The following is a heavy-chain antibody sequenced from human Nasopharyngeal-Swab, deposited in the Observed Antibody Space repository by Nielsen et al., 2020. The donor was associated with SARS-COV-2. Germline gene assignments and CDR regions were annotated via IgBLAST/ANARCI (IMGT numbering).Heavy chain of an antibody. D-gene: IGHD3-16*02. CDR2: INAGNGNT. V-gene: IGHV1-3*01. Sequence: WVRQAPGQRLEWMGWINAGNGNTKYSQKFQGRVTITRDTSASTAYMELSSLRSEDTAVYYCASGGAGGVIVTYYFDYWGQGTTVTVSS. J-gene: IGHJ4*02. CDR3: ASGGAGGVIVTYYFDY.